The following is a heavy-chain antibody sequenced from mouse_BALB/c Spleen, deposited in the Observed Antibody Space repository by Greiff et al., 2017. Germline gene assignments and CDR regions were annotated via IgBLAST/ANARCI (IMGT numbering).Heavy chain of an antibody. CDR2: IWAGGST. CDR1: GFSLTSYG. J-gene: IGHJ3*01. CDR3: ARDHGTGRSWFAY. D-gene: IGHD4-1*01. V-gene: IGHV2-9*02. Sequence: VQLQESGPGLVAPSQSLSITCTVSGFSLTSYGVHWVRQPPGKGLEWLGVIWAGGSTNYNSALMSRLSISKDNSKSQVFLKMNSLQTDDTAMYYCARDHGTGRSWFAYWGQGTLVTVSA.